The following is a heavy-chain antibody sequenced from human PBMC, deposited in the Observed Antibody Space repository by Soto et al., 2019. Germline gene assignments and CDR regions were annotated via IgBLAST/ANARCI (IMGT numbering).Heavy chain of an antibody. D-gene: IGHD3-10*01. CDR2: IQYSGYS. V-gene: IGHV4-59*08. CDR3: ARHGFGSLHGLVDV. CDR1: GGSITNYY. J-gene: IGHJ6*01. Sequence: QVQLQESGPGLVKPSETLSLTCTVSGGSITNYYCSWFRQPPGKGLEWIGYIQYSGYSAYNLSLKRWVTMSMDTSKTKFSLMLESVTATDTAVYYCARHGFGSLHGLVDVWGQGTTVIVSS.